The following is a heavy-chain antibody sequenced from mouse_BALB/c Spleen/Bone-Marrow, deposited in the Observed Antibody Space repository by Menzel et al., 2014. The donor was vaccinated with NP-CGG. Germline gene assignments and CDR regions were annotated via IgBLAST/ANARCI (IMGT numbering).Heavy chain of an antibody. CDR2: IYPGSGNT. V-gene: IGHV1-77*01. J-gene: IGHJ3*01. CDR3: ARDHYGNYEGFDY. Sequence: QVQLQQSGAVLARPGTSVKLSCKASGYTFTDYYINWVKQRTGQGLEWIGEIYPGSGNTYYNEKFKGKATLTADKSSSTVNIHLSSLTSEDSAVYFCARDHYGNYEGFDYWGQGTLVTVSA. CDR1: GYTFTDYY. D-gene: IGHD2-1*01.